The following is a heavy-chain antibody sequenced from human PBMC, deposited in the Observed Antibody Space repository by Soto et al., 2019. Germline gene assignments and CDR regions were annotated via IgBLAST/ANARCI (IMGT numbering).Heavy chain of an antibody. CDR1: GYTLTELS. D-gene: IGHD3-9*01. CDR2: FDPEDGET. J-gene: IGHJ5*02. CDR3: ARVVLTSSYQINWFGP. Sequence: ASVKVSCKVSGYTLTELSMHWVRQAPGKGLEWMGGFDPEDGETIYAQKFQGRVTMTEDTSTDTAYMELSSLRSEDTAVDYCARVVLTSSYQINWFGPWGQGTPVTVSS. V-gene: IGHV1-24*01.